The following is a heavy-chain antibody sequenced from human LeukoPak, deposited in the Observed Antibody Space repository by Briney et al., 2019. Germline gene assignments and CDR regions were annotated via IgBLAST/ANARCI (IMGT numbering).Heavy chain of an antibody. J-gene: IGHJ4*02. CDR3: AREVSEGLDF. Sequence: GGSLRLSCTASGFTFSGYSMNWIRQAPGKGLEWVSSFGTRSTSVYHVGSVKGRFAISRDNAKNSLYLQMNSLRAEDTALYYCAREVSEGLDFWGQGTLVTVSS. CDR2: FGTRSTSV. CDR1: GFTFSGYS. D-gene: IGHD3-22*01. V-gene: IGHV3-21*01.